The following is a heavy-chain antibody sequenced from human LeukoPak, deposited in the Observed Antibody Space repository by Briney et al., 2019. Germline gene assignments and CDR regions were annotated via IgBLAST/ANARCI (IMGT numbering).Heavy chain of an antibody. CDR2: IYTSGST. Sequence: KPSETLSLTCTVSGGSIGSYYWSWIRQPPGKGLEWIGYIYTSGSTNYNPSLKSRVTISVDTSKNQFSLKLSSVTAADTAVYYCARHRYGAYYYMDVRGKGTTVTVSS. CDR1: GGSIGSYY. CDR3: ARHRYGAYYYMDV. D-gene: IGHD4-17*01. V-gene: IGHV4-4*09. J-gene: IGHJ6*03.